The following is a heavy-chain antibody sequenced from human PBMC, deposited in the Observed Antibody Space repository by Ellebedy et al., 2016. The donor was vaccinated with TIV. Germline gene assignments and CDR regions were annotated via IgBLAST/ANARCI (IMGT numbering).Heavy chain of an antibody. D-gene: IGHD6-19*01. V-gene: IGHV4-59*13. CDR1: GGSIGSYY. J-gene: IGHJ4*02. CDR3: ARDPWISGRFDS. CDR2: IHNSGTT. Sequence: MPSETLSLTCSVSGGSIGSYYWSWIRQSPGKGLEWIGYIHNSGTTNYNPSLKSRVTISVATSRNQFSLRLSSVTTADTAVYYCARDPWISGRFDSWGQGALVTVSS.